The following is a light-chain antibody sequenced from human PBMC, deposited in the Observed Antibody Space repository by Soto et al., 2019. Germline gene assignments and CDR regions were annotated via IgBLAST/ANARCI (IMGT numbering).Light chain of an antibody. CDR1: QGISNY. J-gene: IGKJ4*02. V-gene: IGKV1-27*01. CDR3: QKYNSAALT. CDR2: VES. Sequence: DIQMTQSPSSRSASVGDRVTITCRASQGISNYVAWYQQKPGKVPKLLIYVESTLQSGVPSRFSGSGSGTDFTLTISSLQPEDVATYYCQKYNSAALTFGGGTKVEIK.